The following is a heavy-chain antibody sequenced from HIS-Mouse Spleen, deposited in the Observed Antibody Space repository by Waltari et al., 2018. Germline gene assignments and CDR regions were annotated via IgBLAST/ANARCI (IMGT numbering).Heavy chain of an antibody. Sequence: QVQLVESGGGVVQPGRSLRLSCAASGFPFSIYAMHWVRQAPGKGLEWVAVISYDGSNKYYADSVKGRFTISRDNSKNTLYLQMNSLRAEDTAVYYCARGGIAARPKAFDIWGQGTMVTVSS. V-gene: IGHV3-30*04. CDR1: GFPFSIYA. CDR2: ISYDGSNK. J-gene: IGHJ3*02. CDR3: ARGGIAARPKAFDI. D-gene: IGHD6-6*01.